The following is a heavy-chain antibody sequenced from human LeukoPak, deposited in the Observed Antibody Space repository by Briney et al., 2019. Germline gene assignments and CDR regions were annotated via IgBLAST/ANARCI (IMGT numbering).Heavy chain of an antibody. D-gene: IGHD2-8*01. CDR1: GYTLTELS. CDR3: ATSVIVLMVYANDAFDI. Sequence: GASVKVSCKVSGYTLTELSMHWVRQAPGKGLESMGGFDPEDGETIYAQKFQGRVTMTEDTSTDTAYMELSSLRSEDTAVYYCATSVIVLMVYANDAFDIWGQGTMVTVSS. CDR2: FDPEDGET. J-gene: IGHJ3*02. V-gene: IGHV1-24*01.